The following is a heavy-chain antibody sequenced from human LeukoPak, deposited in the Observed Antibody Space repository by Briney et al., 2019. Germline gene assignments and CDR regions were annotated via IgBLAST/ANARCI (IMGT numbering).Heavy chain of an antibody. V-gene: IGHV1-24*01. D-gene: IGHD1-7*01. CDR1: GYTLTELS. Sequence: GASVKVSCKVSGYTLTELSMHWVRQAPGKGLEWMGGFDPEDGETIYAQKFQGRVTMTEDTSTDTAYMELSSLRSEDTAVYYCATDITGTTRWFDPWGQGTLATVSS. J-gene: IGHJ5*02. CDR3: ATDITGTTRWFDP. CDR2: FDPEDGET.